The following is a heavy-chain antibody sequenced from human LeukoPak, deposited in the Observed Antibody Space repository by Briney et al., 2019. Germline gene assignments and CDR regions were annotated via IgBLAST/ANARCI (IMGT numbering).Heavy chain of an antibody. CDR1: GYTFTGYY. Sequence: ASVKVSCKASGYTFTGYYMHWVRQAPGQGLEWMGWINPNSGGTNYAQKFQGRVIMTRDTSISTAYMELSRLRSDDTAVYYCARVGALDKDDILTGKGAFDIWGQGTMVTVSS. V-gene: IGHV1-2*02. J-gene: IGHJ3*02. CDR2: INPNSGGT. CDR3: ARVGALDKDDILTGKGAFDI. D-gene: IGHD3-9*01.